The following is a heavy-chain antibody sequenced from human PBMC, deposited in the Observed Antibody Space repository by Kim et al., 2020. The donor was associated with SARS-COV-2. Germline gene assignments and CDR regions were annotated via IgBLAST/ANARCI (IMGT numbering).Heavy chain of an antibody. D-gene: IGHD6-13*01. J-gene: IGHJ6*04. V-gene: IGHV1-18*01. CDR3: AREGSSSWYGGPFMDV. CDR1: GYTFTSYG. CDR2: ISAYNGNT. Sequence: ASVKVSCKASGYTFTSYGISWVRQAPGQGLEWMGWISAYNGNTNYAQKLQGRVTMTTDTSTSTAYMELRSLRSDDTAVYFCAREGSSSWYGGPFMDVWGEGSTATVPS.